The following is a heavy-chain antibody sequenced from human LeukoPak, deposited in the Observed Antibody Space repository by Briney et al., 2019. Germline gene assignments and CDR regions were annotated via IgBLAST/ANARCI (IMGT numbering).Heavy chain of an antibody. CDR3: TTYDYGDLVFDY. CDR2: IKSKTDGGTT. D-gene: IGHD4-17*01. V-gene: IGHV3-15*01. J-gene: IGHJ4*02. Sequence: KPGGSLRLSCAASGFTFSNAWMSWVRQAPGKGLEWVGRIKSKTDGGTTDYAAPVKGRFTISRDDSKNTLYLQMNSLKTEDTAVYYCTTYDYGDLVFDYWGQGTLVTVSS. CDR1: GFTFSNAW.